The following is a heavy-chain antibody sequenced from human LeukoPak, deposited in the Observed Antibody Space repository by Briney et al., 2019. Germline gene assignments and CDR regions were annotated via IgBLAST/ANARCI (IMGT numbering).Heavy chain of an antibody. Sequence: PGGSLRLSCAASGFNYSSYTMNWVRQAPGMGLEWLSYISASRGITYYADSVKGRFTISRDNAKNSLYLQMNSLRAEDTAVYYCARVGYYYDSSGYPLGAFDIWGQGTMVTVSS. J-gene: IGHJ3*02. D-gene: IGHD3-22*01. CDR2: ISASRGIT. V-gene: IGHV3-48*04. CDR3: ARVGYYYDSSGYPLGAFDI. CDR1: GFNYSSYT.